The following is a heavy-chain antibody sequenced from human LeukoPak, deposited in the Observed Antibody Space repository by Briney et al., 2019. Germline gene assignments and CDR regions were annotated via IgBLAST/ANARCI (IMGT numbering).Heavy chain of an antibody. Sequence: GGSLTLSCVGSGLTSTNSDMNWVRQPPGRGLEWVSVISGSGHSINYADSVKGRFTISRDTSKNTLYLQMNSLRAEDTALYYCTRDFNWGDAGWGQGTLVTVSP. CDR1: GLTSTNSD. D-gene: IGHD7-27*01. V-gene: IGHV3-23*01. CDR2: ISGSGHSI. J-gene: IGHJ4*02. CDR3: TRDFNWGDAG.